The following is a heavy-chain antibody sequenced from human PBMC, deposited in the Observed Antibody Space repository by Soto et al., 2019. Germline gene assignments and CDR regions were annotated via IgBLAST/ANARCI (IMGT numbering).Heavy chain of an antibody. CDR1: GFTFSSYS. CDR2: ISSSSSTI. Sequence: GGSLRLSCAASGFTFSSYSMNWVRQAPGKGLEWVSYISSSSSTIYYADSVKGRFTISRDNAKNSLYLQMNSLRDEDTAVYYCARDIGSDTWSTTNFSLPTYYYYYGMDVWGQGTTVTVSS. J-gene: IGHJ6*02. V-gene: IGHV3-48*02. CDR3: ARDIGSDTWSTTNFSLPTYYYYYGMDV. D-gene: IGHD5-18*01.